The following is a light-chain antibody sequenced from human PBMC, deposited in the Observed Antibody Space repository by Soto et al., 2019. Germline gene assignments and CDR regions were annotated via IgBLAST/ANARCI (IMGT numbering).Light chain of an antibody. J-gene: IGKJ1*01. CDR1: QSVSSSY. CDR2: DAS. CDR3: QQRSNWPPA. V-gene: IGKV3D-20*02. Sequence: EIVLAESPVTVSLSGGEKATLLCRSSQSVSSSYLAWYQQKPGQAPRLLIYDASNRATGIPARFSGSGSGTAFTLTISSLEPEDFAVYYCQQRSNWPPAFGQGTKVDIK.